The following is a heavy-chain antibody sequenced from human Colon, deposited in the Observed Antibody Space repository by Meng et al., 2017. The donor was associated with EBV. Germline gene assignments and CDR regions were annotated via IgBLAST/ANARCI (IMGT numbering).Heavy chain of an antibody. CDR2: IYYTGST. CDR3: ARNYYFDY. CDR1: GGSINSGDYY. J-gene: IGHJ4*02. V-gene: IGHV4-30-4*01. Sequence: WRPGLVKPSQHRPLTCTFSGGSINSGDYYWSWIRQPPGKGLEWIGYIYYTGSTYYNPSLKSRVTISMDTSKNQFSLRLSSVTAADTAVYYCARNYYFDYWGQGTLVTVSS.